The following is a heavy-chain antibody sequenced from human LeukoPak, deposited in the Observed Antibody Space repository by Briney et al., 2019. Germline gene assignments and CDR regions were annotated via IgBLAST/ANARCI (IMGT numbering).Heavy chain of an antibody. V-gene: IGHV3-30-3*01. CDR1: GFTFSSYA. D-gene: IGHD5-18*01. Sequence: AWGSLRLSCAASGFTFSSYAMHWVRQAPGKGLEWVAVISYDGSNKYYADSVKGRFTISRDNSKNTLYLQMNSLRAEDTAVYYCARETAMVTWGQGTLVTVSS. CDR3: ARETAMVT. CDR2: ISYDGSNK. J-gene: IGHJ4*02.